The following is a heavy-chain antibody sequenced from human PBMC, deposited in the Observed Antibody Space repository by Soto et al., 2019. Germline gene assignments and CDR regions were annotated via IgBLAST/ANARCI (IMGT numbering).Heavy chain of an antibody. D-gene: IGHD1-26*01. CDR1: GFTFSNAW. CDR3: TTDKISSLIVGAHGLDFDY. J-gene: IGHJ4*02. V-gene: IGHV3-15*07. CDR2: IKSKTDGGTT. Sequence: PGGSLRLSCAASGFTFSNAWMNWVRQAPGKGLEWVGRIKSKTDGGTTDYAAPVKGRFTISRDDSKNTLYLQMNSLKTEDTAVYYCTTDKISSLIVGAHGLDFDYWGQGTLVTVSS.